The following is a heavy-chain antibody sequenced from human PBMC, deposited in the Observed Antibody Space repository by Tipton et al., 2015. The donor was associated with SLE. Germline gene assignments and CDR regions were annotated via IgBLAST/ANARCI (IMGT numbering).Heavy chain of an antibody. D-gene: IGHD3-16*01. CDR1: GGSFSGFY. CDR3: ARADYWGHYFDS. J-gene: IGHJ4*01. V-gene: IGHV4-34*01. Sequence: TLSLTCAVYGGSFSGFYWSWIRQPPGKGLEWIGEINHSGSTNYNPSLKGRVTISVDTSKNQFSLKLTSVTAADTAVYYCARADYWGHYFDSWGHGTLVTVSS. CDR2: INHSGST.